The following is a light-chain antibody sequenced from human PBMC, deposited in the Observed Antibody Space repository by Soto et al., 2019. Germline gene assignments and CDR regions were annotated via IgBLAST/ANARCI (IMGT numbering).Light chain of an antibody. CDR2: DAS. J-gene: IGKJ4*01. Sequence: EIVMTQSPATLSVSPGERATLSFRASQTVITYLAWYQQKPGQAPRLLVYDASNRATGIPTRFSGSGSGTDFTLTISNLEPEDFAVYYCQQHISWPLTFGGGTKVDIK. V-gene: IGKV3-11*01. CDR1: QTVITY. CDR3: QQHISWPLT.